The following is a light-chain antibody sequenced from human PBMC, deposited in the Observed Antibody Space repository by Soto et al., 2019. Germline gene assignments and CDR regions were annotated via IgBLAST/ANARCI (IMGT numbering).Light chain of an antibody. CDR3: CSYAGSSLVV. Sequence: QSALTQPASVSGTPGQSITISCTGTSSDVGSYNLVSWYQQHPGKAPKLMIYAVSKRPSGVSNRFSGSKSGNTASLTISGLQAEDDADYYCCSYAGSSLVVFGGGTKLTVL. CDR1: SSDVGSYNL. V-gene: IGLV2-23*02. CDR2: AVS. J-gene: IGLJ2*01.